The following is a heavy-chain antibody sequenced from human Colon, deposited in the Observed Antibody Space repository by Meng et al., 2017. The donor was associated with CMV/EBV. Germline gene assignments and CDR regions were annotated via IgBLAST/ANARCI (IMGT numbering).Heavy chain of an antibody. V-gene: IGHV3-30*02. CDR1: GFIFSHYS. CDR2: IRFDGSQQ. D-gene: IGHD3-3*02. Sequence: QVQVVGCGGGVVQAGGSLRLSCVTSGFIFSHYSMQWVRQSPGKGLEWVAHIRFDGSQQFYVQSVKGRFTVSRHDPKNTLYLQMNDLRPEDTGVYYCATDHLWGMPNWGRGTLVTVSS. CDR3: ATDHLWGMPN. J-gene: IGHJ4*02.